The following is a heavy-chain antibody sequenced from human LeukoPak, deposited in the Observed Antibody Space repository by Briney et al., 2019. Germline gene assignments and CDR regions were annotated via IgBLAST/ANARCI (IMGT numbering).Heavy chain of an antibody. J-gene: IGHJ6*03. Sequence: PSQTLSLTRTVSGGSISSGSYYWSWIRQPAGKGLEWIGRIYTSGSTNYNPSLKSRVTISVDTSKNQFSLKLSSVTAADTAVYYCAREETYYDFWSGYPGDYYYYMDVWGKGTTVTVSS. CDR2: IYTSGST. CDR1: GGSISSGSYY. D-gene: IGHD3-3*01. CDR3: AREETYYDFWSGYPGDYYYYMDV. V-gene: IGHV4-61*02.